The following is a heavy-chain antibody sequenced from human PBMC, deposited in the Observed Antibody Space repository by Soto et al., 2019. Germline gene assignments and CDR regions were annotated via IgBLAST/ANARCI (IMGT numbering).Heavy chain of an antibody. Sequence: ASVKVSCKASGYTFTSYGISWVRQAPGQGLEWMGWISAYNGNTNYAQKLQGRVTMTTDTSTSTAYMELRSLRSDDTAVYYCARDLVGEWSDEIYYYYYGMDVWGQGTTVTVSS. V-gene: IGHV1-18*01. D-gene: IGHD3-3*01. CDR1: GYTFTSYG. CDR2: ISAYNGNT. CDR3: ARDLVGEWSDEIYYYYYGMDV. J-gene: IGHJ6*02.